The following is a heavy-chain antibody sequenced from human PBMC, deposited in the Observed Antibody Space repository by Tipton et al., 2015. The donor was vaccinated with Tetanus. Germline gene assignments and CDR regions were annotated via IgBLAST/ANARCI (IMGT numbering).Heavy chain of an antibody. D-gene: IGHD3-22*01. CDR3: ARDLRNYYDSSGYSDY. CDR2: INSDGSST. J-gene: IGHJ4*02. Sequence: SLRLSCAASEFSFSSYWMHWVRQVPGRGLVWASRINSDGSSTGYADSVKGRFTISRDNAKNSLYLQMNSLRAEDTAVYYCARDLRNYYDSSGYSDYWGQGTLVTVSS. CDR1: EFSFSSYW. V-gene: IGHV3-74*01.